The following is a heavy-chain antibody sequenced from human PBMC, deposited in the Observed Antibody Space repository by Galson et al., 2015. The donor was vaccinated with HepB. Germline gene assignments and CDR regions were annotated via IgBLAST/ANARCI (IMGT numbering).Heavy chain of an antibody. V-gene: IGHV1-24*01. Sequence: SVKVSCKVSGHILSELSMHWVRQAPGKGLEYMGGLDPEDGEPVYAQKFKGRVTITGDTSSDTAYMELSSLTSEDTAVYYCGTLSDSSGYFGDFWGQGSMVAVSS. CDR2: LDPEDGEP. CDR1: GHILSELS. J-gene: IGHJ4*02. D-gene: IGHD3-22*01. CDR3: GTLSDSSGYFGDF.